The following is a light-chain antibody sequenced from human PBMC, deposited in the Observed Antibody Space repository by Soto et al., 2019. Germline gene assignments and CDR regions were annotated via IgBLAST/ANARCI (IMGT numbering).Light chain of an antibody. CDR2: GAS. V-gene: IGKV3-20*01. CDR3: RQYGSSPSYT. Sequence: EIVLTQSPGTLSLSPGERATLSCRASQSVSSSSYLAWYQQKPGQAPRLLIYGASSRATGIPDRFSGSGSATDSTLTISRLEPEDFAVYYCRQYGSSPSYTFGQGTKLEI. J-gene: IGKJ2*01. CDR1: QSVSSSSY.